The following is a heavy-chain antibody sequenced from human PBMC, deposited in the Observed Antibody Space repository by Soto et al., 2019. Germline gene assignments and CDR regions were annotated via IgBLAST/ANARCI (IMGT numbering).Heavy chain of an antibody. CDR3: ARWDDYGASDQYHFDQ. Sequence: ASVKVSCKASGYTFTASGISWVRQAPGQGLEWMGWTSICNGHTEYSPKFLGRVVMTTDTSADTAYLELKSLRPDDAALYYCARWDDYGASDQYHFDQWGQGTLVTVS. D-gene: IGHD4-17*01. J-gene: IGHJ4*02. V-gene: IGHV1-18*01. CDR1: GYTFTASG. CDR2: TSICNGHT.